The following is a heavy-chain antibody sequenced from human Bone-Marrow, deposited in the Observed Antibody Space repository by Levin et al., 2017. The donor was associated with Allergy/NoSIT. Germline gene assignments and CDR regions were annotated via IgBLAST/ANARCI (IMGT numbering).Heavy chain of an antibody. D-gene: IGHD3-9*01. CDR3: ARGFLTGYSTPSDY. J-gene: IGHJ4*02. V-gene: IGHV5-10-1*01. CDR1: GYSFASDW. CDR2: IDPSDSYT. Sequence: KVSCKGPGYSFASDWINWVRQMPGKGLEWMARIDPSDSYTNYSPSFQGHVTISVDKSISTAYLQWSSLKASDTAMYYCARGFLTGYSTPSDYWGQGTLVTVSS.